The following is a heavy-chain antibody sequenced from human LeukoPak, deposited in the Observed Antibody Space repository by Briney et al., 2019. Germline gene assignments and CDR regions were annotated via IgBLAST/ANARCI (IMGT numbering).Heavy chain of an antibody. J-gene: IGHJ4*02. V-gene: IGHV1-69*13. Sequence: ASVRVSCKASGGTFSSYAISWVRQAPGQGLEWMGGIIPIFGTANYAQKFQGRVTITADESTSTAYMELSSLRSEDTAVYYCARDAFYGGNQFFDYWGQGTLVTVSS. CDR2: IIPIFGTA. D-gene: IGHD4-23*01. CDR1: GGTFSSYA. CDR3: ARDAFYGGNQFFDY.